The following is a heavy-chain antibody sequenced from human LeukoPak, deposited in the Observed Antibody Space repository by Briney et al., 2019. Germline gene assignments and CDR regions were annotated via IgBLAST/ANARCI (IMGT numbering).Heavy chain of an antibody. V-gene: IGHV4-30-2*01. J-gene: IGHJ4*02. Sequence: SETLSLTCAVSGGSISSGGYSWSWIRQPPGKGLEWIGYIYHSGSTYYNPSLKSRVTTSVDRSKNQFSLKLSSVTAADTAVYYCARGIMVRGVIFDYWGQGTLVTVSS. CDR3: ARGIMVRGVIFDY. CDR1: GGSISSGGYS. D-gene: IGHD3-10*01. CDR2: IYHSGST.